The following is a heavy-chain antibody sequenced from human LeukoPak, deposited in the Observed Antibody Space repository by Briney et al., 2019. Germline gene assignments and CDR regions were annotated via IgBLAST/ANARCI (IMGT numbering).Heavy chain of an antibody. CDR2: VDPEDGET. J-gene: IGHJ4*02. D-gene: IGHD5-18*01. Sequence: ASVKVSCKVSGYTFTDYYMHWVRQAPGKGLEWMGLVDPEDGETIYAEKFQGRVTITADTSTDTAYMELSGLRFEDTAVYYCARVWRTDNSYGEDYWGQGTLVTVSS. V-gene: IGHV1-69-2*01. CDR1: GYTFTDYY. CDR3: ARVWRTDNSYGEDY.